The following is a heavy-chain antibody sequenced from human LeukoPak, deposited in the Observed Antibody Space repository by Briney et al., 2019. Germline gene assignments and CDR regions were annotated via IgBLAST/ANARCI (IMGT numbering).Heavy chain of an antibody. CDR3: ATTGYYDSSGYYY. J-gene: IGHJ4*02. Sequence: GASVKVSCKVSGYTFTDYYMHWVQQAPGKGLEWMGLVDPEDGETIYAEKFQGRVTITADTSTDTAYMELSSLRSEDTAVYYRATTGYYDSSGYYYWGQGTLVTVSS. CDR1: GYTFTDYY. V-gene: IGHV1-69-2*01. D-gene: IGHD3-22*01. CDR2: VDPEDGET.